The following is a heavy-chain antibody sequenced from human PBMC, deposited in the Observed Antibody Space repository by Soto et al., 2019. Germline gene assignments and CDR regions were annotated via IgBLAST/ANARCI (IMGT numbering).Heavy chain of an antibody. J-gene: IGHJ5*02. V-gene: IGHV4-61*01. CDR3: AGYNWNYYFDP. D-gene: IGHD1-7*01. Sequence: SETLSLTCTVSGGSVRDGSYYWAWLRQPPGKGLEWIGHIYHSGSTIYNPSLKSRVTISIDTSKSQFSLNLNSMTAADTAVYYCAGYNWNYYFDPWGQGTLVTVSS. CDR1: GGSVRDGSYY. CDR2: IYHSGST.